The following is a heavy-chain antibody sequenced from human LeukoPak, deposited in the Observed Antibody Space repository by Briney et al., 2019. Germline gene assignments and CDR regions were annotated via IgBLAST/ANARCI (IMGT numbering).Heavy chain of an antibody. J-gene: IGHJ4*02. CDR3: ARDTVSYGIDY. CDR2: ISYDGTNK. Sequence: GRSLRLSCAVSGFTFSNYAMHWVRQAPGKGLEWVAVISYDGTNKYYTDSVKGRFTISRDNSKNTLYLQMNSLRAEDTAVYYCARDTVSYGIDYWGQGTLATVSS. D-gene: IGHD4-17*01. CDR1: GFTFSNYA. V-gene: IGHV3-30-3*01.